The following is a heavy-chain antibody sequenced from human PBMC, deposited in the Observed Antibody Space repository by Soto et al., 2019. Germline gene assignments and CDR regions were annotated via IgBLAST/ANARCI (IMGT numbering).Heavy chain of an antibody. CDR2: IIPIFGTA. Sequence: GASVKVSCKASGGTFSSYAISWVRQAPGQGLEWMGGIIPIFGTANYAQKFQGRVTITADESTSTAYMELSSLRSEDTAVYYCARVGVGALGYSSSSGAFDYWGQGTLVTVSS. CDR1: GGTFSSYA. J-gene: IGHJ4*02. V-gene: IGHV1-69*13. D-gene: IGHD6-6*01. CDR3: ARVGVGALGYSSSSGAFDY.